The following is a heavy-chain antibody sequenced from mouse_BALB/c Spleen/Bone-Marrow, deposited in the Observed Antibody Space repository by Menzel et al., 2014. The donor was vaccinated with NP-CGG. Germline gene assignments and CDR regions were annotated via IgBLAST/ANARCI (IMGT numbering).Heavy chain of an antibody. CDR3: ARDSFLITRALDY. D-gene: IGHD2-4*01. CDR2: IWGDGST. CDR1: GFSLTGYG. V-gene: IGHV2-6-7*01. J-gene: IGHJ4*01. Sequence: VQLVESGPGLVAPSQHLSITCTVSGFSLTGYGVSWVRQPPGKGLEWLGMIWGDGSTDYNSALKSRLSISKDNSKSQVFLKMNSLQTDDTARYYCARDSFLITRALDYWGQGTSVTVSS.